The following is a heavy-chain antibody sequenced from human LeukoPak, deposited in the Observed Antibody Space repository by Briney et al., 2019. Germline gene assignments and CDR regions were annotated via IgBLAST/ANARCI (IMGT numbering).Heavy chain of an antibody. Sequence: ASVKVSCKASGCTFTSYDINWVRQATGQGLEWMGWMNPNSGNTGYAQKFQGRVTITRNTSISTAYMELSSLRSEDTAVYYCARGGPYYDILTGYYKGLDYWGQGTLVTVSS. CDR1: GCTFTSYD. CDR3: ARGGPYYDILTGYYKGLDY. D-gene: IGHD3-9*01. V-gene: IGHV1-8*03. CDR2: MNPNSGNT. J-gene: IGHJ4*02.